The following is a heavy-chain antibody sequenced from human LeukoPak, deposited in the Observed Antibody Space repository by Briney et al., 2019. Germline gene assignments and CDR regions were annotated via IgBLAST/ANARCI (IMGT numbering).Heavy chain of an antibody. V-gene: IGHV4-59*01. CDR2: IYYSGST. D-gene: IGHD6-19*01. J-gene: IGHJ4*02. Sequence: SETLSLTCTVSGGSISSYYWSWIRQPPGKGLEWIGYIYYSGSTNYNPSLKSRVTISVDTSKNQFSLKLSSVTAADTAVYYCASNIAVAGPGFDYWGQGTLVTVSS. CDR3: ASNIAVAGPGFDY. CDR1: GGSISSYY.